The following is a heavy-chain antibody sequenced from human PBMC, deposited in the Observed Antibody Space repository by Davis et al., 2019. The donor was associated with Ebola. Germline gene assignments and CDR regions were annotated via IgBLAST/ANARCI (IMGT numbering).Heavy chain of an antibody. CDR2: ISASGGST. D-gene: IGHD6-19*01. CDR1: GFTFSSYA. CDR3: AKPPNLEQWLVHFDY. J-gene: IGHJ4*02. Sequence: GESLKISCAASGFTFSSYAMSWVRQAPGKGLEWVSVISASGGSTYYADSVRGRFTISRDNSKNTLYLQMNSLRVEDTAVYYCAKPPNLEQWLVHFDYWGQGTLVTVSS. V-gene: IGHV3-23*01.